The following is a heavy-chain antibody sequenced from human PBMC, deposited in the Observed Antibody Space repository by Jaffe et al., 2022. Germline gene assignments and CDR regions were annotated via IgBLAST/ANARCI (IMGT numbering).Heavy chain of an antibody. J-gene: IGHJ3*02. Sequence: QVQLVESGGGVVQPGGSLRLSCAASGFSFSSYGMHWVRQAPGKGLEWVTFIRYEGSNKYYADSVKGRFTISRDNSKNTLFLQMNSLRAEDTAVYYCAKPYGFFLGIVANAFDIWGQGTMVTVSS. V-gene: IGHV3-30*02. D-gene: IGHD3-10*01. CDR1: GFSFSSYG. CDR2: IRYEGSNK. CDR3: AKPYGFFLGIVANAFDI.